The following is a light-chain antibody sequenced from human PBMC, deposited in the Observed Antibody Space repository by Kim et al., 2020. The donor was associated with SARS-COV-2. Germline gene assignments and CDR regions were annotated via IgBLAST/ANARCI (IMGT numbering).Light chain of an antibody. Sequence: GQRVSISCSGSSSNIGSGPVNWYQQLPGTAPQLLIYNDNKRPSGVPDRFSGSNFGTSASLAISGLQSGDEADYYCAAWDDRLNGPVFGGGTQLTVL. CDR3: AAWDDRLNGPV. CDR1: SSNIGSGP. V-gene: IGLV1-44*01. J-gene: IGLJ7*01. CDR2: NDN.